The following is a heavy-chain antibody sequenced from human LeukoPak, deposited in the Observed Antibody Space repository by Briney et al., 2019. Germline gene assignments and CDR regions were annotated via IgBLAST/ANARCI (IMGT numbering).Heavy chain of an antibody. D-gene: IGHD5-18*01. V-gene: IGHV3-48*01. CDR3: ARGMVTKDYYFDY. J-gene: IGHJ4*02. Sequence: PGGSLRLSCAASGFTFSSYSMNWVRQAPGKGLEWVSYISSSRSTIYYADSVKGRFTISRDNAKNSLYLQMNSLRAEDTAVYYCARGMVTKDYYFDYWGQGTLVTVSS. CDR1: GFTFSSYS. CDR2: ISSSRSTI.